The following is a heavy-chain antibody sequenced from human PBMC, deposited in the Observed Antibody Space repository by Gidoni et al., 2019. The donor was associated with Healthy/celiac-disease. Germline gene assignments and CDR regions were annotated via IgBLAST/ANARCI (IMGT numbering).Heavy chain of an antibody. V-gene: IGHV1-69*06. J-gene: IGHJ6*02. Sequence: QVQLVQSGAEVKKPGSSVKVSCKASGGTFSSSAISWVRQAPGQGLEWMGGIIPIFGTANYAQKFQGRVTITADKSTSTAYMELSSLRSEDTAVYYCARVLRFLEWPYDYGMDVWGQGTTVTVSS. CDR3: ARVLRFLEWPYDYGMDV. D-gene: IGHD3-3*01. CDR2: IIPIFGTA. CDR1: GGTFSSSA.